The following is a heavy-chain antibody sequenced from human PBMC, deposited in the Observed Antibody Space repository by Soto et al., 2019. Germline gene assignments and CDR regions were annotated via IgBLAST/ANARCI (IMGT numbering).Heavy chain of an antibody. CDR2: ISGSGGST. CDR3: AKEWHIVVVPATSLAFDI. CDR1: GFTFSSYA. D-gene: IGHD2-2*01. Sequence: EVQLLESGGGLVQPGGSLRLSCAASGFTFSSYAMSWVRQAPGKGLEWVSAISGSGGSTYYADSAKGRFTISRDNSKNTLYRQMNSLRAEDTAVYYCAKEWHIVVVPATSLAFDIWGQGTIVTVSS. J-gene: IGHJ3*02. V-gene: IGHV3-23*01.